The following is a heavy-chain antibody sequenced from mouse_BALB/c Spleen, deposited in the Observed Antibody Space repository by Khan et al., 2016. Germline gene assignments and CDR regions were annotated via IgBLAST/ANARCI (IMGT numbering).Heavy chain of an antibody. CDR2: IDPANGNT. Sequence: VQLQQSGAELVKPGASVKLSCTASGFNIKDTYMHWVKQRPEQGLEWIGRIDPANGNTTYDTKFQGKDTITADTSSNTAYLQLSSLTSEDTAVYYYANSNDCGQGTTLTVSS. CDR3: ANSND. V-gene: IGHV14-3*02. D-gene: IGHD4-1*01. J-gene: IGHJ2*01. CDR1: GFNIKDTY.